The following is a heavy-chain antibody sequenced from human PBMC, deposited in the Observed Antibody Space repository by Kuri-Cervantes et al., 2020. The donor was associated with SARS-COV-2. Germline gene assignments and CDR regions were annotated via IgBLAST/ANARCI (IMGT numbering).Heavy chain of an antibody. D-gene: IGHD3-3*01. V-gene: IGHV3-48*01. Sequence: GESLKISCAASGFTFSSYSMNWVRQAPGRGLEWVSYISSSSTIYYADSVKGRFTISRDNSKNTLYLQMNSLRAEDTAVYYCAREGLGTIFGVETYDYWGQGTLVTVSS. CDR1: GFTFSSYS. J-gene: IGHJ4*02. CDR3: AREGLGTIFGVETYDY. CDR2: ISSSSTI.